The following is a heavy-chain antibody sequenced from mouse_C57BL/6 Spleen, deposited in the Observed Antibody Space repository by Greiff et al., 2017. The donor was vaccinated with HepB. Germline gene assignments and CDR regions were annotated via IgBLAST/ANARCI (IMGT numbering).Heavy chain of an antibody. V-gene: IGHV1-18*01. D-gene: IGHD3-1*01. CDR2: INPSNGGT. CDR1: GYTFTDYN. CDR3: ARPGLYAMDY. J-gene: IGHJ4*01. Sequence: EVQLVESGPELVKPGASVKIPCKASGYTFTDYNMDWVKQSHGKSLEWIGDINPSNGGTIYNQKFKGKATLTVDKSSSTAYMELRSLTSEDTAVYYCARPGLYAMDYWGQGTSVTVSS.